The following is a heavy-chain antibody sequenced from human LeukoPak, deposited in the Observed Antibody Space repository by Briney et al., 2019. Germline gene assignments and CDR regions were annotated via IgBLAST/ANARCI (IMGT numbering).Heavy chain of an antibody. CDR2: IYYSGST. J-gene: IGHJ4*02. D-gene: IGHD2-2*02. V-gene: IGHV4-59*01. CDR1: GGSISSYY. CDR3: ARDNRSHCSSTSCYMFDY. Sequence: SETLSLTCTVSGGSISSYYWSWIRQPPGKGLEWIGYIYYSGSTNYNPFLKSRVTISVDTSKNQFSLKLSSVTAADTAVYYCARDNRSHCSSTSCYMFDYWGQGTLVTVSS.